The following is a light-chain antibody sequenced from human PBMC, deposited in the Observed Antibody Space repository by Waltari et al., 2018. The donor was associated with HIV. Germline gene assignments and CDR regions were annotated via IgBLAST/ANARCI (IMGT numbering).Light chain of an antibody. Sequence: QSVLTQPPSVSGAPGQRVTITCTGSSSTIGAGYDVNLYQQLPGTAPKLLIYGNSNRPSGVPDRFSGSKSGTSASLAITGLQAEDEADYYCQSYDSSLSGSGVFGGGTKLTVL. CDR2: GNS. V-gene: IGLV1-40*01. CDR1: SSTIGAGYD. J-gene: IGLJ3*02. CDR3: QSYDSSLSGSGV.